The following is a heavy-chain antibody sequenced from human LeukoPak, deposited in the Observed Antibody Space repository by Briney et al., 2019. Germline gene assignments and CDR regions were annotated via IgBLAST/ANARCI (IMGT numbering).Heavy chain of an antibody. Sequence: ASVTVSCKASGYTFTSYAMNWVRQAPGQGLEWMGWINTNTGNPTYAQGFTGRFVFSLDTSVSTAYLQISSLKAEDTAVYYCARDDVYVWGSYRYIDYWGQGTLVTVSS. D-gene: IGHD3-16*02. CDR3: ARDDVYVWGSYRYIDY. CDR1: GYTFTSYA. J-gene: IGHJ4*02. V-gene: IGHV7-4-1*02. CDR2: INTNTGNP.